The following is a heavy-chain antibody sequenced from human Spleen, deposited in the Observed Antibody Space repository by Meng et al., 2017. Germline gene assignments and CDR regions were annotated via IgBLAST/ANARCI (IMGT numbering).Heavy chain of an antibody. CDR2: INPNSGGT. CDR3: ARDEDISAAGKLFGDY. CDR1: GYTFTGYY. D-gene: IGHD6-13*01. Sequence: ASVKVSCKASGYTFTGYYMYWVRQAPGQGLEWMGWINPNSGGTDYAQKFQGRVTMTRDTSISTAYMELSGLRSDDTAMYYCARDEDISAAGKLFGDYWGQGTLVTVSS. J-gene: IGHJ4*02. V-gene: IGHV1-2*02.